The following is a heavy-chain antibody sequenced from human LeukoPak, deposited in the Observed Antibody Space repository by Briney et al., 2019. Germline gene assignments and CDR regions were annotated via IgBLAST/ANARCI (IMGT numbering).Heavy chain of an antibody. J-gene: IGHJ4*02. V-gene: IGHV4-30-2*01. CDR1: GGSISSSSYY. CDR3: AQADIATRRGYFDY. CDR2: IYHSGNT. Sequence: PSETLSLTCTVSGGSISSSSYYWGWIRQPPGKGLEWIGYIYHSGNTYYNPSLKSRVAISVDRSKNQFSLRLSSVTAADTAVYYCAQADIATRRGYFDYWGQGTLVTVSS. D-gene: IGHD6-6*01.